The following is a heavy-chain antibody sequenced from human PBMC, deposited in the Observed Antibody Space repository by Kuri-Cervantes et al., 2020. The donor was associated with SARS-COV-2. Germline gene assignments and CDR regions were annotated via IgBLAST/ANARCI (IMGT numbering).Heavy chain of an antibody. J-gene: IGHJ6*03. D-gene: IGHD7-27*01. CDR1: GGSFSGYY. CDR2: INHSGST. V-gene: IGHV4-34*01. Sequence: GSLRLSCAVYGGSFSGYYWSWIRQPPGKGLEWIGEINHSGSTNYNPSLKSRVTISVDTSKNQFSLKLSSVTAADTAVYYCARGRLGRYYYYYMDVWGKGTTVTVSS. CDR3: ARGRLGRYYYYYMDV.